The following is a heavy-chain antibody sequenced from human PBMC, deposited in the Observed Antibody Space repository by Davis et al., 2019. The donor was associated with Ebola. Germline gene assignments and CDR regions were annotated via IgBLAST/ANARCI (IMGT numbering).Heavy chain of an antibody. J-gene: IGHJ5*02. D-gene: IGHD2-2*01. CDR2: MNPNSGNT. CDR1: GYTFTSFD. Sequence: ASVKVSCKASGYTFTSFDINWVRQATGQGLEWMGWMNPNSGNTGYAQKFQGRVTMTRNTSISTAYMELSSLRSEDTAVYYCARSVPVPPIVVVPAATLWGYFDPWGQGTLVTVSS. CDR3: ARSVPVPPIVVVPAATLWGYFDP. V-gene: IGHV1-8*01.